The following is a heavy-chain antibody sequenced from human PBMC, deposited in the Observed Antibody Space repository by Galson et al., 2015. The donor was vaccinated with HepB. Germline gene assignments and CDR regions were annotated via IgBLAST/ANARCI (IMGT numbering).Heavy chain of an antibody. D-gene: IGHD6-19*01. Sequence: SVKVSCKASGYTFTSYYMHWVRQAPGQGLEWMGIINPSGGSTSYAQKLQGRVTMIRDTSTSTVYMELSSLRSEDTAVYYCAREGWLVHGGGAFDIWGQGTMVTVSS. CDR3: AREGWLVHGGGAFDI. CDR1: GYTFTSYY. J-gene: IGHJ3*02. CDR2: INPSGGST. V-gene: IGHV1-46*04.